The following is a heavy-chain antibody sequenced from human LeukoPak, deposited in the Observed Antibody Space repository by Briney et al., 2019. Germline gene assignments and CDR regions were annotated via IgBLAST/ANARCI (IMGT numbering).Heavy chain of an antibody. Sequence: PGGSLRLSCAASGFTFSSYAMSWVRQAPGKGLEWVSAISGSGGSTYYADSVKGRFTISRDNSKNTLYLQMNSLRAEDTAVYYCAKDNILAINYDSSGYQGSVYWGQGTLVTVSS. J-gene: IGHJ4*02. D-gene: IGHD3-22*01. CDR2: ISGSGGST. V-gene: IGHV3-23*01. CDR3: AKDNILAINYDSSGYQGSVY. CDR1: GFTFSSYA.